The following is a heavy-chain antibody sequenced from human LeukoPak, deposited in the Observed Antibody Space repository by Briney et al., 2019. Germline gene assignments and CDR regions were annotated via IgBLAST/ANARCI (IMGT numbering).Heavy chain of an antibody. CDR1: GGTFSSYA. Sequence: LVKVSCKASGGTFSSYAISWVRQAPGQGLEWMGGIIPIFGTANYAQKFQGRVTITADESTSTAYMELSSLRSEDTAVYYCARYCSGGSCYSLFDPWGQGTLVTVSS. CDR3: ARYCSGGSCYSLFDP. V-gene: IGHV1-69*13. D-gene: IGHD2-15*01. J-gene: IGHJ5*02. CDR2: IIPIFGTA.